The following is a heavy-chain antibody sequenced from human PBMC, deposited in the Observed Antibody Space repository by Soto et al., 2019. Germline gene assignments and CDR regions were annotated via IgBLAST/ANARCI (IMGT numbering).Heavy chain of an antibody. D-gene: IGHD3-22*01. V-gene: IGHV3-30-3*01. CDR2: ISYEGSSK. CDR3: ARGYHYCDS. CDR1: GFTFSIYA. Sequence: GGSLRLSCAASGFTFSIYAMHWVRQAPGKGLEWVAIISYEGSSKYYADSVKGRFTISRDNSKNTLYLQMNSLRPEDTAVYYCARGYHYCDSWGQGTLVTVSS. J-gene: IGHJ4*02.